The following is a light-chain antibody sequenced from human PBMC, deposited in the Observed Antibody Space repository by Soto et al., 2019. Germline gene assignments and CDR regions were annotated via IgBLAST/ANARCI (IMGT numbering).Light chain of an antibody. J-gene: IGLJ3*02. Sequence: QSALTQPPSVSGSPGQSVTISCTGTSSDVGSYNRVSWYQQPPGTAPKLMIYQVSNRPSGVPDRFSGSKSGNTASLTISGLQAEDEAGYYCSSYPSSSTWVFGGGTKLTVL. CDR3: SSYPSSSTWV. V-gene: IGLV2-18*02. CDR1: SSDVGSYNR. CDR2: QVS.